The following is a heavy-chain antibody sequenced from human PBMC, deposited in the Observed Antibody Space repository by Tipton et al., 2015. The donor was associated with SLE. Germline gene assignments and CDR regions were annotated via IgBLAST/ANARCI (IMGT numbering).Heavy chain of an antibody. D-gene: IGHD3-22*01. J-gene: IGHJ4*02. CDR2: INHSGST. V-gene: IGHV4-34*01. CDR3: ARSGSGYFDY. CDR1: GGSFSGYY. Sequence: LSLTCAVYGGSFSGYYWSWIRQPPGKGLEWIGEINHSGSTNYNPSLKSRVTISVDTSKNQFSLKLSSVTAADTAVYYCARSGSGYFDYWGQGTLVTVSS.